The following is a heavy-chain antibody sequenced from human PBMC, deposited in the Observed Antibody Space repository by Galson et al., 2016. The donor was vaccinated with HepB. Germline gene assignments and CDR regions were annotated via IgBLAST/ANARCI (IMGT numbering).Heavy chain of an antibody. D-gene: IGHD1-1*01. J-gene: IGHJ4*02. V-gene: IGHV3-15*01. CDR3: TTDRGNDWKFVLAVD. CDR2: IKSTTDGGTT. CDR1: GFTFSNAW. Sequence: SLRLSCAASGFTFSNAWMTWVRQAPGKGLEWVGRIKSTTDGGTTDYAAPVEGRFTIARDDSRKSLYLRMNSLKTEDTSIYYCTTDRGNDWKFVLAVDWGQGTQVTVSS.